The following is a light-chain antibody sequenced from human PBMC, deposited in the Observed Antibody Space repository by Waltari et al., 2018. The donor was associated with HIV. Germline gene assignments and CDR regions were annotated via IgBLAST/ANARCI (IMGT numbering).Light chain of an antibody. CDR1: SSNTPHNH. CDR3: GTWDSSLRAEV. V-gene: IGLV1-51*01. CDR2: DNN. Sequence: QSVWPQQPPVSVAPAQKLPISCPGISSNTPHNHVSSYQELPGTAPKLLIYDNNKRPSGIPDRFSGSKSGTSATLGITGLQTGDEADYYCGTWDSSLRAEVFGTGTKVTVL. J-gene: IGLJ1*01.